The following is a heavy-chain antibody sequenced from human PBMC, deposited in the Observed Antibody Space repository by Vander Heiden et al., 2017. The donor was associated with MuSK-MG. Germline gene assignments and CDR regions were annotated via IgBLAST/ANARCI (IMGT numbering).Heavy chain of an antibody. J-gene: IGHJ4*02. CDR3: VRGDRRNY. D-gene: IGHD3-22*01. Sequence: EVQLVESGGGLVERGGSLRLSCVASGFAFSVSTLNWVRQAPGKGLEWVSSISGSSSLKYYLGSVKSRFAISRDNAKNSVYLQMNSLRADDTGVYYCVRGDRRNYWGQGTMGNVSS. CDR2: ISGSSSLK. V-gene: IGHV3-21*01. CDR1: GFAFSVST.